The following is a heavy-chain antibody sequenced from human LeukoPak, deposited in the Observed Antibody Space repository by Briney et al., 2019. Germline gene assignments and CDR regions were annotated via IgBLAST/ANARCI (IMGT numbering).Heavy chain of an antibody. V-gene: IGHV4-38-2*01. CDR1: GYSISSGYY. CDR2: IYHSGST. J-gene: IGHJ4*02. D-gene: IGHD2-2*01. Sequence: SETLSLTCAVSGYSISSGYYWGWIRQPPGKGLEWIGSIYHSGSTYYNPSLKSRVTISVDTSKNQFSLKLSSVTAADTAVYYSTRLMARLVVPADDDYWGQGTLVTVSS. CDR3: TRLMARLVVPADDDY.